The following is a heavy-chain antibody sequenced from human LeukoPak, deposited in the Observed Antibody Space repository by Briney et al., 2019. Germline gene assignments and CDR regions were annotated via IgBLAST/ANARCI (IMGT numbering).Heavy chain of an antibody. CDR2: ISYDGSNK. CDR3: ARGWDY. Sequence: GGSLRPSCAASGFTFSSYAMHWVRQAPGKGLEWVAVISYDGSNKYYADSVKGRFTISRDNSKNTLYLQMNSLRAEDTAVYYCARGWDYWGQGTLVTVSS. V-gene: IGHV3-30-3*01. CDR1: GFTFSSYA. J-gene: IGHJ4*02.